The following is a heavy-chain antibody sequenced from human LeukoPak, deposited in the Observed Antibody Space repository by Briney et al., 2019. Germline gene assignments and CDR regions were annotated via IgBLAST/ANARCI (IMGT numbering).Heavy chain of an antibody. CDR3: ASTDYYDSRGYGGSFAI. CDR2: INPNSGGT. D-gene: IGHD3-22*01. Sequence: GASVKVSCKASGYTFTGYYMHWVRQAPGQGLEWMGWINPNSGGTNYAQKFQGRVTMTRDTSISTAYMELSRLRSDDTAVYFCASTDYYDSRGYGGSFAIWGQGTMVTVSS. V-gene: IGHV1-2*02. CDR1: GYTFTGYY. J-gene: IGHJ3*02.